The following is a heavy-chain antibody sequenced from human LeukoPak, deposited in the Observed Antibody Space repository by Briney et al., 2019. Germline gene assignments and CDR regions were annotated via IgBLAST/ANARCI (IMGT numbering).Heavy chain of an antibody. D-gene: IGHD1-14*01. CDR3: ARYDRIDAYAFDI. CDR1: GGSISSYY. V-gene: IGHV4-59*01. CDR2: IYYSGST. Sequence: SETLSLTCTVSGGSISSYYWSWIRQPPGKGLEWIGYIYYSGSTNYNPSLKSRVTISVDTSKNQFSLKLSSVTAADTAVYYCARYDRIDAYAFDIWGQGTMVAVSS. J-gene: IGHJ3*02.